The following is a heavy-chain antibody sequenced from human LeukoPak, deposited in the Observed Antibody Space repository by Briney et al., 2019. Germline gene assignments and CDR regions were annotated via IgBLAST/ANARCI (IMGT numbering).Heavy chain of an antibody. Sequence: SQTLSLTCTVSGGSISSGDYYWSWIRQPPGKCLEWIGYIYYSGSTYYNPSLKSRVTISVDTSKNQFSLKLSSVTAADTAVYYCASLDYGDYGTEYDYWGQGTLVTVSS. V-gene: IGHV4-30-4*08. J-gene: IGHJ4*02. CDR1: GGSISSGDYY. D-gene: IGHD4-17*01. CDR3: ASLDYGDYGTEYDY. CDR2: IYYSGST.